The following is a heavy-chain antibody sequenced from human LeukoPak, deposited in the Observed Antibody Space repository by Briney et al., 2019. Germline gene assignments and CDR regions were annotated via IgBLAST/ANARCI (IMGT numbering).Heavy chain of an antibody. D-gene: IGHD4-11*01. Sequence: ASVKVSCKASGYTFNGFYLHWVRQAPGQGLEWMGWINPNSGGTNYAQKFQGRVTMTRDTSISTAYMELSRLRSDDAAVYYCARWMATVTTPDYWGQGTLVTVSS. V-gene: IGHV1-2*02. CDR3: ARWMATVTTPDY. CDR2: INPNSGGT. CDR1: GYTFNGFY. J-gene: IGHJ4*02.